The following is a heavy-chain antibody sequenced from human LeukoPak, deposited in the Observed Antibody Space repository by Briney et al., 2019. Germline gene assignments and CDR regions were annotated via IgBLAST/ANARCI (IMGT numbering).Heavy chain of an antibody. CDR1: GGPISSYY. J-gene: IGHJ3*02. Sequence: SSETLSLTCTVSGGPISSYYWSWIRQPPGKGLEWIGYIYYSGSTNYNPSLKSRVTISVDTSKNQFSLKLSSVTAADTAVYYCARVYYPRAFDIWGQGTMVTVSS. D-gene: IGHD1-26*01. V-gene: IGHV4-59*01. CDR2: IYYSGST. CDR3: ARVYYPRAFDI.